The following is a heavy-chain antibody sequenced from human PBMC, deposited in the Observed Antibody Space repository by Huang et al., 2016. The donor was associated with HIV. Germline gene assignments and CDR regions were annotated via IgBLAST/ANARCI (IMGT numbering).Heavy chain of an antibody. Sequence: QVQLVESGGGLVKPGGSLRLACEASGFSFSDYYMSRIRQAPGKGLEWISYISISGGSIYYADSVRGRFTISRDNAKNSLYLQMNSLRVEDTAIYYCVREREMATLRVRSFDSWGQGTLVTVSS. CDR2: ISISGGSI. CDR1: GFSFSDYY. CDR3: VREREMATLRVRSFDS. V-gene: IGHV3-11*01. J-gene: IGHJ4*02.